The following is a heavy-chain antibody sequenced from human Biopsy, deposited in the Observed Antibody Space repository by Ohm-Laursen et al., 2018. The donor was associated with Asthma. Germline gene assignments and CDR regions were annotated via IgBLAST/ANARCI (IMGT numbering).Heavy chain of an antibody. Sequence: SLRLSCAASGFSFSNFAIHWVRQAPGKGLEWVAGIYYDGSRKYYTESVKGRFTISRDNSKNRLCLEMASLRAEDTAVYYCAREKVIESRGFQNWFDPWGQGTLVHVSS. D-gene: IGHD3-16*02. V-gene: IGHV3-33*08. J-gene: IGHJ5*02. CDR1: GFSFSNFA. CDR3: AREKVIESRGFQNWFDP. CDR2: IYYDGSRK.